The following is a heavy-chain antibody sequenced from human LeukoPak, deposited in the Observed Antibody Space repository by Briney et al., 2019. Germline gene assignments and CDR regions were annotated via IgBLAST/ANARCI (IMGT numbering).Heavy chain of an antibody. Sequence: SETLSLTCTVSGGSISSGGSYWSWIRQHPGMGLEWLGYISYGGNTYYNPSLKSRAAMSLDTSKNQFSLKLTSVTAADTAVYYCAGRSSGSTWYFDSWGQGTLVTVSP. CDR2: ISYGGNT. J-gene: IGHJ4*02. CDR3: AGRSSGSTWYFDS. D-gene: IGHD6-6*01. V-gene: IGHV4-31*03. CDR1: GGSISSGGSY.